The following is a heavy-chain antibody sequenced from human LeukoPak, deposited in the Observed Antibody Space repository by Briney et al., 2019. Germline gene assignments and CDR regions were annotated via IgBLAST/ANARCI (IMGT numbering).Heavy chain of an antibody. D-gene: IGHD4/OR15-4a*01. CDR3: ARRVGANQPYAFDI. J-gene: IGHJ3*02. CDR1: GFTFSNYG. Sequence: GESLRLSCAASGFTFSNYGMSWVRQAPGKGLEWVSVIRGSGGGTYYADSVKGRFTISRDNSKNTVYLQMNSLRAEDTALYYCARRVGANQPYAFDIWGQGTMVTVCS. CDR2: IRGSGGGT. V-gene: IGHV3-23*01.